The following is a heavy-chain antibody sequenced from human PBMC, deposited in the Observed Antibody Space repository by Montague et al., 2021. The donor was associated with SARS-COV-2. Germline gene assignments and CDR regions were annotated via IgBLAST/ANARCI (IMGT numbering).Heavy chain of an antibody. Sequence: SETLSLTCSVSGSFFTSSSFYCGLIRQPPGKGLVWLGNVFYTGTTSYHPSLKRRVNISMDTSKNHSSLMLRSMTAAATADYYCARGGGGTNSPLYYSLDVWGQGTMVIVSS. CDR2: VFYTGTT. CDR3: ARGGGGTNSPLYYSLDV. D-gene: IGHD2/OR15-2a*01. J-gene: IGHJ6*02. V-gene: IGHV4-39*07. CDR1: GSFFTSSSFY.